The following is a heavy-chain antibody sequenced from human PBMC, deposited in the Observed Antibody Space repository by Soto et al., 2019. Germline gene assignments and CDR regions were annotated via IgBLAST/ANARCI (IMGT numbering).Heavy chain of an antibody. Sequence: LSETLSLTCAVYGGSFSGYYWSWIRQPPGKGLEWIGEINHSGSTNYNPSLKSRVTISVDTSKNQFSLKLSSVTAADTAVYYCARGQRYCSGGSCYKKEYFQHWGQGTLVTVSS. CDR3: ARGQRYCSGGSCYKKEYFQH. J-gene: IGHJ1*01. CDR2: INHSGST. V-gene: IGHV4-34*01. D-gene: IGHD2-15*01. CDR1: GGSFSGYY.